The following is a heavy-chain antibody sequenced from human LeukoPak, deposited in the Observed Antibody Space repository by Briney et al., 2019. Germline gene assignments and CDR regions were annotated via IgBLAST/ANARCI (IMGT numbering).Heavy chain of an antibody. D-gene: IGHD2-8*01. CDR3: SYSVYAMSDFDY. CDR1: GFTFSSYA. CDR2: IIGSGGST. Sequence: GGSLRLSFAASGFTFSSYAMSWVRQAPGKGLEWVSAIIGSGGSTYYADSVKGRFTISRDNSKNQLYLQMTSLRAEDTAVYYCSYSVYAMSDFDYWGQGTLVTVSS. J-gene: IGHJ4*02. V-gene: IGHV3-23*01.